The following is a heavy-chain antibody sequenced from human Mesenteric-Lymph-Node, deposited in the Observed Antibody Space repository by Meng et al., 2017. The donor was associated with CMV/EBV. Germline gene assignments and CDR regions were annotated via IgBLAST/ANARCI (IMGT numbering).Heavy chain of an antibody. CDR1: GFTFRDYA. D-gene: IGHD1-26*01. CDR2: IGGSDGDT. J-gene: IGHJ4*02. V-gene: IGHV3-23*01. Sequence: GESLKISCAASGFTFRDYAMSWVRQAPGKGLEWVSSIGGSDGDTYYADSVKGRFTISRDNAKNSLYLQMDSLRAEDTAVYYCARDPAEWEFPQDYWGQGTLVTVSS. CDR3: ARDPAEWEFPQDY.